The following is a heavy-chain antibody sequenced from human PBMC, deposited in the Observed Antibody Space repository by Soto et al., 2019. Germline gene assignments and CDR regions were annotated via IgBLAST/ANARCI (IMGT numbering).Heavy chain of an antibody. CDR2: ISSSSSYI. Sequence: GGSLRLSCAASGFTFSSYSMNWVRQAPGKGLEWVSSISSSSSYIYYADSVKGRFTISRDNAKNSLYLQMNSLRAEDTAVYYCARDNSGLDYYFDYWGQGTLVTVSS. CDR3: ARDNSGLDYYFDY. D-gene: IGHD6-19*01. CDR1: GFTFSSYS. J-gene: IGHJ4*02. V-gene: IGHV3-21*01.